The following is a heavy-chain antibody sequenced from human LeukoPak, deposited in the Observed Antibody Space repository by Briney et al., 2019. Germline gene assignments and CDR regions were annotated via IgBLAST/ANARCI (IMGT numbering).Heavy chain of an antibody. CDR2: IYYSGST. Sequence: SETLSLTCTVSGGSISSYYWSWIRQPPGKGLEWIGYIYYSGSTNYNPSLKSRVTISVDTSKNQFSLKLSSVTAADTAVYYCAREPTDDAFDIWGQGTMVTVS. V-gene: IGHV4-59*01. J-gene: IGHJ3*02. CDR1: GGSISSYY. CDR3: AREPTDDAFDI.